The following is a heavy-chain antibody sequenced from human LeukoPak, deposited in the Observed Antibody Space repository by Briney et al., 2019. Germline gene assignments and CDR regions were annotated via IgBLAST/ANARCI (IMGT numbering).Heavy chain of an antibody. J-gene: IGHJ4*02. CDR3: TTATANFDWLAVDY. CDR2: IKSKIHGGTT. D-gene: IGHD3-9*01. CDR1: GFTFSIAW. Sequence: DPGGSLRLSCAASGFTFSIAWMSWVRQTPGKGLEWVGRIKSKIHGGTTEYAAPVKGRFTVSRDDSEDTLYLQMNSLKTEDTALYYCTTATANFDWLAVDYWGQGTLLTVSS. V-gene: IGHV3-15*01.